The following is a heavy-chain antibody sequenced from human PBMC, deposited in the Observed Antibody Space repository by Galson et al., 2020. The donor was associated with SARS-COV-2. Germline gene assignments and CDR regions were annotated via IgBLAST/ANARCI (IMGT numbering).Heavy chain of an antibody. V-gene: IGHV3-9*01. CDR2: ISWNSGSI. D-gene: IGHD6-13*01. CDR1: GFTFDDYA. CDR3: ARGAGRFDP. Sequence: GGSLRLSCAASGFTFDDYAMHWVRQAPGKGLEWVSGISWNSGSIGYADSVKGRFTISRDNAKNSLYLQMNSLRAEDTAVYYCARGAGRFDPWGQGTLVTVSS. J-gene: IGHJ5*02.